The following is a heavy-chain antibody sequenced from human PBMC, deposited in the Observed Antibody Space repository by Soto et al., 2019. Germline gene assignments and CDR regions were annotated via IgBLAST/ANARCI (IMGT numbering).Heavy chain of an antibody. D-gene: IGHD2-21*02. CDR2: IKQDGSEK. V-gene: IGHV3-7*01. J-gene: IGHJ5*02. CDR3: AREVVVVTAIDWSDP. CDR1: GFTFSSYW. Sequence: PEGSLRVSCAASGFTFSSYWMSWVRQAPGKGLEWVANIKQDGSEKYYVDSVKGRFTISRDNAKNSLYLQMNSLRAEDTAGYYCAREVVVVTAIDWSDPWGQATPVTVSS.